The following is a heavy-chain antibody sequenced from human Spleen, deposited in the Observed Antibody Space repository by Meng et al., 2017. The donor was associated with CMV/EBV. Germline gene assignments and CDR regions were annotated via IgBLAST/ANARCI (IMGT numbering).Heavy chain of an antibody. CDR3: ARVIGYCSSTSCLRGRFDP. J-gene: IGHJ5*02. CDR2: INHSGST. D-gene: IGHD2-2*01. V-gene: IGHV4-34*01. Sequence: SCSGYYGSWIRQPPGKGLEWIGEINHSGSTNYNPSLKSRVTISVDTSKNQFSLKLSSVTAADTAVYYCARVIGYCSSTSCLRGRFDPWGQGTLVTVSS. CDR1: SCSGYY.